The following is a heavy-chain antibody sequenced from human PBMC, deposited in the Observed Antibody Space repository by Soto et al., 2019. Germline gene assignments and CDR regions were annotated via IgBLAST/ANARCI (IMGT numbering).Heavy chain of an antibody. CDR1: GFTFSSYA. J-gene: IGHJ4*02. CDR3: AKALTSGYDFWGGYQPLDYFDY. V-gene: IGHV3-23*01. CDR2: ISGSGGST. D-gene: IGHD3-3*01. Sequence: QPGGSLRLSCAASGFTFSSYAMSWVRQAPGKGLEWVSAISGSGGSTYYADSVKGRFTISRDNSKNTLYLQMNSLRAEDTAVYYCAKALTSGYDFWGGYQPLDYFDYWGQETLVTVSS.